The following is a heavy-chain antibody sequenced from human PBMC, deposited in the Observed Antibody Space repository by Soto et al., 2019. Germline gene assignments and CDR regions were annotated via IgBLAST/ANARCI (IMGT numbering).Heavy chain of an antibody. CDR1: GYTFTSYG. CDR3: ARVSYGGNSGVYYYYGIDV. V-gene: IGHV1-18*01. J-gene: IGHJ6*02. D-gene: IGHD2-21*02. Sequence: ASVKVSCKASGYTFTSYGISWVRQSPGQGLEWMGWISAYNGNTNYAQKLQGRVTMTTDTSTSTAYMELRSLRSDDTAVYYCARVSYGGNSGVYYYYGIDVWGQGTTVTVSS. CDR2: ISAYNGNT.